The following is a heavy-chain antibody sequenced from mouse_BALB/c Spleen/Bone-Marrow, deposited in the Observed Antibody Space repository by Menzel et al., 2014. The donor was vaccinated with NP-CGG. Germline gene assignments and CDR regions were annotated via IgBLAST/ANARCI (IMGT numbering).Heavy chain of an antibody. CDR2: ITKGGGST. CDR1: GFTFSDYY. Sequence: DVKLVESGGGLVQPGGSLKLSCATSGFTFSDYYMYWVRQTPEERLEWVAYITKGGGSTYYPDIVKGRFTISRDNAKNTLYLQMSHLKSEDTAMYYCARQLAYAMDYWGQGTSVTVSS. V-gene: IGHV5-12*02. CDR3: ARQLAYAMDY. D-gene: IGHD4-1*01. J-gene: IGHJ4*01.